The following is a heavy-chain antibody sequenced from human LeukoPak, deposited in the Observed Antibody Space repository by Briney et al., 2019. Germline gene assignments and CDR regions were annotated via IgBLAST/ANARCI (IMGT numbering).Heavy chain of an antibody. D-gene: IGHD2-2*02. CDR3: ARARAGSIGGSSTSCYILDYYYYYMDV. Sequence: ASVKVSCKASGYTFTSYDINWVRQATGQGLEWMGWMNPNSGNTGYAQKFQGRVTITRNTSISTAYMELSSLRSEDTAVYYCARARAGSIGGSSTSCYILDYYYYYMDVWGKGTTVTVSS. CDR2: MNPNSGNT. V-gene: IGHV1-8*03. J-gene: IGHJ6*03. CDR1: GYTFTSYD.